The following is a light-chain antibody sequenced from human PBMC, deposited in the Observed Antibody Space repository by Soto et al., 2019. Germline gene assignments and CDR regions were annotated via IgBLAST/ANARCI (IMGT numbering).Light chain of an antibody. CDR3: QQYNNWPPIT. CDR2: GAS. J-gene: IGKJ5*01. V-gene: IGKV3D-15*01. CDR1: QSVSNN. Sequence: IVSPESHGTLSLSPGERATVSCRAIQSVSNNYLAWYQQKPGQAPRLLIYGASNRATGIPDRFSGSGSGTEFTLTISSLQSEDFAVYYCQQYNNWPPITFGQGTRLEIK.